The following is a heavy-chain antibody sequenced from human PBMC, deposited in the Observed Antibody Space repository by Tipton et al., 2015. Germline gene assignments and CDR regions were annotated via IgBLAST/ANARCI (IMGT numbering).Heavy chain of an antibody. Sequence: LRLSCTVSGGSISVSSVYWGWIRQSPGKGLEWIGSYYYTGATYYNPSLKSRVNISADRSKDHFSLRLTSVAAADTAVYYCARGRGIYEYVWGSHAKKIAFDIWGQGTMVTVSS. CDR3: ARGRGIYEYVWGSHAKKIAFDI. CDR1: GGSISVSSVY. CDR2: YYYTGAT. D-gene: IGHD3-16*01. J-gene: IGHJ3*02. V-gene: IGHV4-39*02.